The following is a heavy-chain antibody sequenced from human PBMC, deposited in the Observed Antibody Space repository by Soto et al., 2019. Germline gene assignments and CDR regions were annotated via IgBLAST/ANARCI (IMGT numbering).Heavy chain of an antibody. J-gene: IGHJ3*01. CDR3: VRGGSGATSGDLFDA. Sequence: VQLVESGGGLVRPGGSLRLSCAASGFTFSAYSINWVRQAPGRGLEWVSSIGSTSSPIFYAESVRGRFTISRDNAKNLLYLQMNGLRAEDTAVYYCVRGGSGATSGDLFDAWGQGTLVSVSS. CDR2: IGSTSSPI. D-gene: IGHD3-10*01. CDR1: GFTFSAYS. V-gene: IGHV3-21*06.